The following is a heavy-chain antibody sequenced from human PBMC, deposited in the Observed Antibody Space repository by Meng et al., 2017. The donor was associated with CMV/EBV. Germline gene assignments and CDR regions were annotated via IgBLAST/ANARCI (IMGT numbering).Heavy chain of an antibody. J-gene: IGHJ5*02. CDR2: INHSGST. CDR1: GGASIGYY. CDR3: ARGVGGWFDP. D-gene: IGHD1-26*01. V-gene: IGHV4-34*01. Sequence: QWQLQQWGPGLWKPSEAPSRPSAVHGGASIGYYWSWIRQPPGKWLEWIGEINHSGSTNYNPSLKSRVTISVDTSKNQFSLKLSSVTAADTAVYYCARGVGGWFDPWGQGTLVTVSS.